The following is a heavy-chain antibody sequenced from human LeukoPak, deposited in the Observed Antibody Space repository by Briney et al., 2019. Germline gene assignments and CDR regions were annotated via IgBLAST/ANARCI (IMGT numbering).Heavy chain of an antibody. V-gene: IGHV1-69*13. CDR2: IIPIFGTA. CDR1: GGTFSSYA. D-gene: IGHD3-9*01. CDR3: ARGGFVGNTDILTGYGY. J-gene: IGHJ4*02. Sequence: SVKVSCKASGGTFSSYAISWVRQAPGQGLEWMGGIIPIFGTANYAQKLQGRVTITADESTSTAYMELSSLRFEDTAVYYWARGGFVGNTDILTGYGYWGQGTLVTVSS.